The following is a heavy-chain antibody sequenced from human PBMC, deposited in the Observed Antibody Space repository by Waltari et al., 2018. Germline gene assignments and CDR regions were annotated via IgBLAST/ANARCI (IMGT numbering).Heavy chain of an antibody. CDR1: GFTFEDYA. J-gene: IGHJ4*02. D-gene: IGHD1-26*01. CDR2: ITWNSNNI. V-gene: IGHV3-9*01. CDR3: AKGHSGSYGLDY. Sequence: EIQLVESGGGLAQPGRSLRLSCAASGFTFEDYAMHWVRQTPGKGLGWGSGITWNSNNIGYADSVKGRFTISRDNAKKSLYLQMNSLRTEDTALYYCAKGHSGSYGLDYWGQGTPVTVSS.